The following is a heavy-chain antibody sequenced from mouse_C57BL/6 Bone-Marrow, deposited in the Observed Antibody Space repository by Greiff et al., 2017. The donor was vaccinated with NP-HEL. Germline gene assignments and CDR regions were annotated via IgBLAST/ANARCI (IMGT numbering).Heavy chain of an antibody. CDR3: ARGGFYYYGSTYAMDY. CDR2: INPSTGGT. D-gene: IGHD1-1*01. J-gene: IGHJ4*01. Sequence: EVQLVESGPELVKPGASVKISCKASGYSFTGYYMNWVKQSPEKSLEWIGEINPSTGGTTYNQKFKAKATLTVDKSSSTAYMQLKSLTSEDSAVYYCARGGFYYYGSTYAMDYWGQGTSVTVSS. CDR1: GYSFTGYY. V-gene: IGHV1-42*01.